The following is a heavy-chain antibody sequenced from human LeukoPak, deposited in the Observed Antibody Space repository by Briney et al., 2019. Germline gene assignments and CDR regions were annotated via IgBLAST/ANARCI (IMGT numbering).Heavy chain of an antibody. CDR1: GFTFNNYA. V-gene: IGHV3-23*01. D-gene: IGHD2-2*01. J-gene: IGHJ4*02. Sequence: GGSLRLSCAASGFTFNNYAMTWVRQAPGKGLEWVSTISASGDSTYYADSVKGRFTISRDNSKNTLYLQMNSLTAEDTALHYCARARYCSSTSCFLDYWGQGTLVTVSS. CDR3: ARARYCSSTSCFLDY. CDR2: ISASGDST.